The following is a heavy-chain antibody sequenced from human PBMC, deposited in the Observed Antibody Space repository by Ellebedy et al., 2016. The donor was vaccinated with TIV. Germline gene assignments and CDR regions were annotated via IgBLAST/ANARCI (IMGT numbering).Heavy chain of an antibody. D-gene: IGHD4-17*01. Sequence: MPSETLSLTCTVSGGSISSSGRYWGWIRQPPGKGLEWIGSIQYSGSTYYNPSLRSRVTISVDTSKNQFSLKLSSVTAADTAVYYCAGGRVLMTTVTTGYYYGMDVWGQGTTVTVSS. CDR2: IQYSGST. CDR3: AGGRVLMTTVTTGYYYGMDV. J-gene: IGHJ6*02. CDR1: GGSISSSGRY. V-gene: IGHV4-39*01.